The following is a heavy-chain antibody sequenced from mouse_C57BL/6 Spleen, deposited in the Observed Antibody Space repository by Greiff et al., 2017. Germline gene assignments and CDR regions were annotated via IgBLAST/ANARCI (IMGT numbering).Heavy chain of an antibody. D-gene: IGHD1-1*01. CDR2: IYPGDGDT. V-gene: IGHV1-80*01. CDR3: ARGLLYYGSSYGAMDY. CDR1: GYAFSSYW. J-gene: IGHJ4*01. Sequence: VKLQESGAELVKPGASVKISCKASGYAFSSYWMNWVKQRPGKGLEWIGQIYPGDGDTNYNGKFKGKATLTADKSSSTAYMQLSSLTSEDSAVYFCARGLLYYGSSYGAMDYWGQGTSVTVSS.